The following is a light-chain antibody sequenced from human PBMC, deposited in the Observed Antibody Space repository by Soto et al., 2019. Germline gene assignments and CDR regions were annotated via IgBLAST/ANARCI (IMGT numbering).Light chain of an antibody. CDR2: DAS. Sequence: DIQMTQSPSTLSASVGDRVTITCRASQSISSWLAWYQRKPGKAPKLLIYDASSLESGVPSRFSGSGSGTEFTLTISSLQPDDFATYYCQQYNSFTFGQGTKVDIK. CDR3: QQYNSFT. CDR1: QSISSW. J-gene: IGKJ2*01. V-gene: IGKV1-5*01.